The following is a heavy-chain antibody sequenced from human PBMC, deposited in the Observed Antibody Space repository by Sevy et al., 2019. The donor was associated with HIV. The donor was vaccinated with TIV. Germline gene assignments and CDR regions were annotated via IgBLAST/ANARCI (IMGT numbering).Heavy chain of an antibody. CDR2: IIPIFGTA. D-gene: IGHD3-10*01. Sequence: ASVKVSCKASGGTFSSYAISWVRQAPGQGLEWMGGIIPIFGTANYAQKFQGRVTITADESTSTAYMELSSLRSEGMAVYYCARDRGYYGSGGYFDYWGQGTLVTVSS. V-gene: IGHV1-69*13. CDR1: GGTFSSYA. CDR3: ARDRGYYGSGGYFDY. J-gene: IGHJ4*02.